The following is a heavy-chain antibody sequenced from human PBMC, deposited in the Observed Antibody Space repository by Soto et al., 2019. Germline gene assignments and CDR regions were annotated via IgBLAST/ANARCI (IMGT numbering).Heavy chain of an antibody. CDR3: ARIRVGATDFDI. V-gene: IGHV2-26*01. D-gene: IGHD1-26*01. Sequence: QVTLKETGPVLVKPTETLTLTCTVAGFSLSNARMSVSWIRQPPGKALEWLAHIFSNDEKSSSTSLKRRLTITKDPPKSPVVFTMTNMDPVDTATYYCARIRVGATDFDIWGQGTMVTVSS. CDR1: GFSLSNARMS. CDR2: IFSNDEK. J-gene: IGHJ3*02.